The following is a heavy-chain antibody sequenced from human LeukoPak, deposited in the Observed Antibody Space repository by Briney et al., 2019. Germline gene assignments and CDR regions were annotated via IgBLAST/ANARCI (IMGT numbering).Heavy chain of an antibody. J-gene: IGHJ4*02. CDR2: IYYSGST. Sequence: SETLSLTCTVSGGSISSSSYYWGWGRQPPGKGVEWIGSIYYSGSTYYNPSLKSRVTISVDTSKNQFSLKLSSVTAADTAVYYCARGQLVLTYYFDYWGQGTLVTVSS. CDR3: ARGQLVLTYYFDY. CDR1: GGSISSSSYY. V-gene: IGHV4-39*01. D-gene: IGHD6-13*01.